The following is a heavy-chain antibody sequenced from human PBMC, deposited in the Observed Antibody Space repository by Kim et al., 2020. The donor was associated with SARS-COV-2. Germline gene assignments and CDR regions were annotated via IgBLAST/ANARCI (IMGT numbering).Heavy chain of an antibody. CDR1: GYTFTSYA. Sequence: ASVKVSCKASGYTFTSYAMNWVRQAPGQGLEWMGWINTNTGNPTYAQGFTGRFVFSLDTSVSTAYLQISSLKAEDTAVYYCASLPIVVVPAAMQGPGDYYYGMDVCGQGTTVTVSS. V-gene: IGHV7-4-1*02. CDR3: ASLPIVVVPAAMQGPGDYYYGMDV. D-gene: IGHD2-2*01. J-gene: IGHJ6*02. CDR2: INTNTGNP.